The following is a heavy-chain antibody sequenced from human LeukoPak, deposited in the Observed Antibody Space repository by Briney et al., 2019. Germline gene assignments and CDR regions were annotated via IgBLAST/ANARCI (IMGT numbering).Heavy chain of an antibody. CDR1: GFSFRSCW. CDR3: ARVAWPHYFDY. Sequence: PGGSLRLSCAASGFSFRSCWMSWVRQAPGKGLEWVANIKEDGSEKYYVDSVKGRFTISRDNAESALYLQINSLRAEDTAVYYCARVAWPHYFDYWGQGTLVTVSS. CDR2: IKEDGSEK. J-gene: IGHJ4*02. D-gene: IGHD2-21*01. V-gene: IGHV3-7*01.